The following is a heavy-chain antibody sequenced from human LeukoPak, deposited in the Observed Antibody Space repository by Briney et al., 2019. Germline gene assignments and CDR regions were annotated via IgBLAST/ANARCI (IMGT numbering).Heavy chain of an antibody. V-gene: IGHV4-34*01. D-gene: IGHD2-15*01. J-gene: IGHJ4*02. CDR2: INHSGST. CDR1: GGSFSGYY. CDR3: ARGPPALGDY. Sequence: PSETLSLTCAVYGGSFSGYYWSWIRQPPGKGLEWIGEINHSGSTNYNPSLKSRVTISVDTSKNQFSLKLSSVTAADTAVYYYARGPPALGDYWGQGTLVTVSS.